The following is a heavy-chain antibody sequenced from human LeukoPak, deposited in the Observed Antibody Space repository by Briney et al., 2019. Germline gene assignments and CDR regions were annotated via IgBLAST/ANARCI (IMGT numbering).Heavy chain of an antibody. CDR1: GFTFSSYA. CDR3: ATYRQVLLPFES. J-gene: IGHJ4*02. V-gene: IGHV3-30*04. CDR2: ISYDGSNK. D-gene: IGHD2-8*02. Sequence: PGGSLRLSCAASGFTFSSYAMHWVRQAPGKGLEWVAVISYDGSNKYYADSVKGRFTISRDNSKNTLYLQMNSLRAEDTAIYYCATYRQVLLPFESWGQRTLVTVSS.